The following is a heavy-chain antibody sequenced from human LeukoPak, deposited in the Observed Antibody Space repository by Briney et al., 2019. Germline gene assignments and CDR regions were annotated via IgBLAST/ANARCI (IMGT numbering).Heavy chain of an antibody. D-gene: IGHD3-3*01. V-gene: IGHV3-53*01. CDR3: ARENFGAFDI. Sequence: GGSLRLSCAASGFTVSSNYMSWVRQAPGEGLEWVSVIYSGGSTYYADSVKGRFTISRDNSKNTLYLQMNSLRAEDTAVYYCARENFGAFDIWGQGTMVTVSS. CDR1: GFTVSSNY. J-gene: IGHJ3*02. CDR2: IYSGGST.